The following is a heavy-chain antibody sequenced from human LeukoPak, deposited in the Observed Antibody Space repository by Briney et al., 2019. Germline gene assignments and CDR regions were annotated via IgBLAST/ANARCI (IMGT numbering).Heavy chain of an antibody. J-gene: IGHJ4*02. CDR1: GGSISSGDYY. V-gene: IGHV4-30-4*01. CDR3: ARAGVQGGLPGTD. CDR2: IYYSGST. Sequence: PSQTLSLTCTVSGGSISSGDYYWSWTRQPPGKGLEWIGYIYYSGSTYYNPSLKSRVTISVDTSKNQFSLKLSSVTAADTAVYYCARAGVQGGLPGTDWGQGTLVTVSS. D-gene: IGHD1-1*01.